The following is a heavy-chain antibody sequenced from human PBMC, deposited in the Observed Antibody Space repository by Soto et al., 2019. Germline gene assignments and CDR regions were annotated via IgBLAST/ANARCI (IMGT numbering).Heavy chain of an antibody. Sequence: QGQLVQSGGEVKEPGASVRVSCKASGYTLINYGINWVRQAPGQGLERLGWISPYNGKTEYAQKLQGRVTMTTDTSTSTVYLELRSLRSDDTAVYYCAREQTKWLPEACDMWGQGTMVTVSS. CDR3: AREQTKWLPEACDM. V-gene: IGHV1-18*01. D-gene: IGHD5-18*01. CDR1: GYTLINYG. J-gene: IGHJ3*02. CDR2: ISPYNGKT.